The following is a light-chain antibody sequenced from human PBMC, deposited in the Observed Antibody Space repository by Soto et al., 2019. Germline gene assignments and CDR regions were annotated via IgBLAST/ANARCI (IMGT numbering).Light chain of an antibody. CDR1: QSLVYSDGNSY. J-gene: IGKJ2*01. CDR2: QVS. Sequence: DVVMTQSPLSLSVTLGQPASISCRSSQSLVYSDGNSYFNWIQQRPGQFPRRLIYQVSNQDFGVPVRFSGSGSGTDFQLKISRVEAQDVAVYYCLLASHWPPMDTFGQGTKLDIK. V-gene: IGKV2-30*01. CDR3: LLASHWPPMDT.